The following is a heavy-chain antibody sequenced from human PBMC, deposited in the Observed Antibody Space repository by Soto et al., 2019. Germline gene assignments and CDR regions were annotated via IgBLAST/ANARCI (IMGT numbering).Heavy chain of an antibody. V-gene: IGHV2-70*01. D-gene: IGHD6-19*01. CDR1: GFSITTRAMC. CDR2: IDWADDK. J-gene: IGHJ4*02. CDR3: ARTKEASFTLKKRYSSGWYYFDY. Sequence: SGPTLVNPTQTLTLTCTFSGFSITTRAMCVSWIRQPPGKALEWLALIDWADDKYYSTSLKTRLTISKDTSKNQVVLTMTNVDPVDTATYYCARTKEASFTLKKRYSSGWYYFDYWGQGTLVTVSS.